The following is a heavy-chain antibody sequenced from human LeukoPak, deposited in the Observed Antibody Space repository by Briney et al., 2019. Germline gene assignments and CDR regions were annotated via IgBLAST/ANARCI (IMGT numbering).Heavy chain of an antibody. V-gene: IGHV4-59*01. Sequence: SETLSLTCTVSGGSISSYYWSWIRQPPGKGLEWIGYIYYSGSTNYNPSLKSRVTISVDTSKNQFSLKLSSLTAADTAVYYCARYRCDRTACYNFDFWGQGTLVTVSS. D-gene: IGHD2-15*01. CDR3: ARYRCDRTACYNFDF. CDR1: GGSISSYY. CDR2: IYYSGST. J-gene: IGHJ4*02.